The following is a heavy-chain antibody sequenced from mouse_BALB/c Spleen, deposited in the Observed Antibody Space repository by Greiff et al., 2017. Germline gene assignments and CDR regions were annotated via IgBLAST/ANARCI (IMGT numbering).Heavy chain of an antibody. V-gene: IGHV5-6-5*01. CDR1: GFTFSSYA. D-gene: IGHD1-1*01. CDR2: ISSGGST. Sequence: EVKLVESGGGLVKPGGSLKLSCAASGFTFSSYAMSWVRQTPEKRLEWVASISSGGSTYYSDSVKGRFTISRDNARNILYLQMSSLRSEDTAMYYCARDYYGSSYDGFDYWGQGTTLTVSS. J-gene: IGHJ2*01. CDR3: ARDYYGSSYDGFDY.